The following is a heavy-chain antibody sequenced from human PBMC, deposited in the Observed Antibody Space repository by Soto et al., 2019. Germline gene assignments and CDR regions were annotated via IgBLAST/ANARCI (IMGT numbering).Heavy chain of an antibody. CDR3: TRAAWFPYLSFY. CDR2: ISSSGSTA. J-gene: IGHJ4*02. CDR1: GFTFSRFE. D-gene: IGHD3-10*01. Sequence: GGSLRLSCAASGFTFSRFELHWVRQAPGKGLEWISYISSSGSTAYYASSVEGRFTISRDNANNSVYLQMDSLRAEETALYCCTRAAWFPYLSFYWGQGALVTVSS. V-gene: IGHV3-48*03.